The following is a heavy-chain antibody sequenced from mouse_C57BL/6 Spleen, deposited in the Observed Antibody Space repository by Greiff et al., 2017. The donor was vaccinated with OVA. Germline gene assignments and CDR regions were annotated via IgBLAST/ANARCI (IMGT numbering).Heavy chain of an antibody. CDR2: ISDGGSYT. V-gene: IGHV5-4*03. CDR3: ARGGFGGYFDY. J-gene: IGHJ2*01. CDR1: GFTFSSYA. Sequence: EVMLVESGGGLVKPGGSLKLSCAASGFTFSSYAMSWVRQTPEKRLEWVATISDGGSYTYYPDNVKGRFTISRDNAKNNLYLQMSHLKSEDTAMYYCARGGFGGYFDYWGQGTTLTVSS.